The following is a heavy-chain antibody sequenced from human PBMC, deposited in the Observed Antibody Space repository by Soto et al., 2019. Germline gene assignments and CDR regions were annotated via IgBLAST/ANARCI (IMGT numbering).Heavy chain of an antibody. CDR1: GGTFSSYA. V-gene: IGHV1-69*13. Sequence: SVKVSCKASGGTFSSYAISWVRQAPGHGLERMRWIIPLFGTAKYAQKFQGSVTITADESTSTADMELSSLRSEDTAVYYCARASRWLLPNASGRSTVAYDYYYGMGVWGQGATVTVSS. CDR3: ARASRWLLPNASGRSTVAYDYYYGMGV. CDR2: IIPLFGTA. J-gene: IGHJ6*01. D-gene: IGHD2-15*01.